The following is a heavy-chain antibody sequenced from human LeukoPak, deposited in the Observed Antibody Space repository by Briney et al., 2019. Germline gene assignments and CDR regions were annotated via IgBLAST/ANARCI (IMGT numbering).Heavy chain of an antibody. CDR3: ARGGGGPLVWGTLGAFDY. CDR1: GFTFSSYG. J-gene: IGHJ4*02. V-gene: IGHV3-30*03. D-gene: IGHD3-16*01. Sequence: HAGGSLRLSCAASGFTFSSYGMHWVRQAPGKGLEWVAVISYDGSNKYYADSVKGRFTISRDNSKNSLYLQMNSLRAEDTALYYCARGGGGPLVWGTLGAFDYWGQGTLVTVSS. CDR2: ISYDGSNK.